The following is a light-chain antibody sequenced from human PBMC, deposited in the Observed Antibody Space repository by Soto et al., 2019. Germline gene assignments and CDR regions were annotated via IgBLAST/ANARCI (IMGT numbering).Light chain of an antibody. CDR3: QTWGAGFSVV. CDR1: SGHSCYA. V-gene: IGLV4-69*01. CDR2: VNTDGSH. Sequence: QLVLTQSPSASASLGASVKLTCTLSSGHSCYAIAWHQQQPEKGPRYLMKVNTDGSHNKGDGIPDRFSGSSSGAERYLTISSLQSEDEADYYCQTWGAGFSVVFGGGTKLTVL. J-gene: IGLJ2*01.